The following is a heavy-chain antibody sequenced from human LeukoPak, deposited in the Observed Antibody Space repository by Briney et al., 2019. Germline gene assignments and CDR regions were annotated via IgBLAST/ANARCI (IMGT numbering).Heavy chain of an antibody. CDR3: ARELGPAAITTRSIDY. CDR1: GGSFSGYY. CDR2: INHSGST. V-gene: IGHV4-34*01. Sequence: PSETLSLTCAVYGGSFSGYYWSWIRQPPGKGLEWIGEINHSGSTNYNPSLKSRVTISVDTSKNQFSLKLSSVTAADTAVYYCARELGPAAITTRSIDYWGQGTLVTVSS. J-gene: IGHJ4*02. D-gene: IGHD2-2*01.